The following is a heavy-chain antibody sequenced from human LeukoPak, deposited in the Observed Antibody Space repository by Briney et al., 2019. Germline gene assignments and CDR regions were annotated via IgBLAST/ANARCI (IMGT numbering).Heavy chain of an antibody. CDR1: AFTFNSYG. Sequence: GGSLRLSCTASAFTFNSYGMPWLRQAPGKGLEWVAVISYDGSNEYYADSVEGRFTISRDNSKNTLYLQMNSLRPEDTAVYYCAKGGSCNRTSCYELYYYHGMNVWGQGTTVTVSS. D-gene: IGHD2-2*01. V-gene: IGHV3-30*18. CDR3: AKGGSCNRTSCYELYYYHGMNV. CDR2: ISYDGSNE. J-gene: IGHJ6*02.